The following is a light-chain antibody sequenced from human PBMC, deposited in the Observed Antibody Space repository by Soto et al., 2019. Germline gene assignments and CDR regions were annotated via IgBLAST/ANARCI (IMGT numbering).Light chain of an antibody. J-gene: IGLJ2*01. Sequence: QAVVTQPPSVSGAPGQRVTISCTGSSSNIGAGYDVHWYQQLPGTAPKLLIYGNSNRPSGVPDRFSGSKSGTSASLAITGLQAEDEADYYCQSYDSSLRVFGGGTQLTGL. CDR3: QSYDSSLRV. V-gene: IGLV1-40*01. CDR2: GNS. CDR1: SSNIGAGYD.